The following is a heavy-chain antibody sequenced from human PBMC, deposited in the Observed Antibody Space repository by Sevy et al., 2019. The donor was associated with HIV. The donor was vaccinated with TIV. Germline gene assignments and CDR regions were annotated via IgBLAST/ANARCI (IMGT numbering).Heavy chain of an antibody. CDR1: GFSLTTSD. CDR3: ARGRKTTEEWLEELDYYYGLDV. D-gene: IGHD2-8*01. J-gene: IGHJ6*02. CDR2: VRNDGSNK. Sequence: GGSLGLSCTASGFSLTTSDMHWVRQAPGKGLEWVAYVRNDGSNKYYADSVRDRFTISRDSPKNTLYLQMNSLRDEDTAIYYCARGRKTTEEWLEELDYYYGLDVWGQGTTVTVSS. V-gene: IGHV3-30*02.